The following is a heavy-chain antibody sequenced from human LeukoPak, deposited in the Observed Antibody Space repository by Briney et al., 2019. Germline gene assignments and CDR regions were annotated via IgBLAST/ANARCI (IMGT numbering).Heavy chain of an antibody. CDR1: GFTFSSYW. CDR2: IKQDGSEK. Sequence: PGGSLRLSCAASGFTFSSYWMRWVRQAPGKGLEWVANIKQDGSEKYYVDSVKGRFTISRDNAKNSLYLQMNSLRAEDTAVYYCARGNSYGLYYFDYWGQGTLVTVSS. CDR3: ARGNSYGLYYFDY. V-gene: IGHV3-7*01. D-gene: IGHD5-18*01. J-gene: IGHJ4*02.